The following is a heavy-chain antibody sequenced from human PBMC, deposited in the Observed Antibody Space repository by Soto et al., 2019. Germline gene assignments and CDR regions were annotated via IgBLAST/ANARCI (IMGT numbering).Heavy chain of an antibody. CDR3: ARISAAVSNAFDI. CDR1: GFTFSDHD. Sequence: GGSLRLSCAGSGFTFSDHDMDWVRQAPGKGLEWVGRSRNKAKKYTTEYAASVKGRFTISRDDSKNSLYLQMNSLKTEDTAVYYCARISAAVSNAFDIWGQGTMVTVSS. D-gene: IGHD6-13*01. CDR2: SRNKAKKYTT. V-gene: IGHV3-72*01. J-gene: IGHJ3*02.